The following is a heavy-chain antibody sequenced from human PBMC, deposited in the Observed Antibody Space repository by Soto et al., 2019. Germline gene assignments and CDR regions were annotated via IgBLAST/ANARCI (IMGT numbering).Heavy chain of an antibody. CDR2: ISYDGSNK. J-gene: IGHJ6*02. CDR1: GFTFSSYG. V-gene: IGHV3-30*18. CDR3: AKDCIVGAIAYYYGMDV. Sequence: PGGSLRLSCAASGFTFSSYGMHWVRQAPGKGLEWVAVISYDGSNKYYADSVKGRFTISRDNSKNTLYLQMNSLRAEDTAVYYCAKDCIVGAIAYYYGMDVWGQGTTVTVSS. D-gene: IGHD1-26*01.